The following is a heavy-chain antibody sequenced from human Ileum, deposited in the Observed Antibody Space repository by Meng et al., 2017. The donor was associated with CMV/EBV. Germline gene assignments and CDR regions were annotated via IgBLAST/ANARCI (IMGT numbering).Heavy chain of an antibody. Sequence: QITLKESGPTLVKPTQTLTLTCTFSGFSLTTHGVGVGWIRQPPGKALEWLAVIYWDDRQRYSPSLSSRLTVTKDTSQNQVVLIMTNMDTEDTATYYCAHRQPDYGDYGKGWFDPWGQGTLVTVSS. CDR1: GFSLTTHGVG. CDR3: AHRQPDYGDYGKGWFDP. D-gene: IGHD4-17*01. J-gene: IGHJ5*02. V-gene: IGHV2-5*02. CDR2: IYWDDRQ.